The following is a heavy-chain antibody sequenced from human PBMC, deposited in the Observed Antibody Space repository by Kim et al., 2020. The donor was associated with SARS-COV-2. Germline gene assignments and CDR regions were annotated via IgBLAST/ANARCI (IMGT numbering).Heavy chain of an antibody. CDR3: AKDYDSSSWYWFDP. Sequence: GGSLRLSCAASGFTFDDYTMHWVRQAPGKGLEWVSLISWDGGSTYYADSVKGRFTISRDNSKNSLYLQMNSLRTEDTALYYCAKDYDSSSWYWFDPWGQGTLVTVSS. CDR2: ISWDGGST. J-gene: IGHJ5*02. D-gene: IGHD6-13*01. V-gene: IGHV3-43*01. CDR1: GFTFDDYT.